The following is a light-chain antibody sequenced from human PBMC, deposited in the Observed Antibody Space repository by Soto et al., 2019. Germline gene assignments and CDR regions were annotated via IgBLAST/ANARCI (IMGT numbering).Light chain of an antibody. CDR1: QSISSW. J-gene: IGKJ4*01. Sequence: DIQMTQSPSTLSASVGDRVTITCRASQSISSWLAWYQQKPGKAPKLLIYDASSLESGVPSRFSGSGSGTEFTLTISSLEPEDFAVYYCHQRSNWPPFTFGGGTKVDIK. CDR3: HQRSNWPPFT. CDR2: DAS. V-gene: IGKV1-5*01.